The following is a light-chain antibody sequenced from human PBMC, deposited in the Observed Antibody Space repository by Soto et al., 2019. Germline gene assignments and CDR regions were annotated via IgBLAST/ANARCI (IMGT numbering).Light chain of an antibody. V-gene: IGKV1-5*01. CDR2: DAS. J-gene: IGKJ4*01. CDR3: QQYNSYSLT. CDR1: QSISSW. Sequence: DIQMTQSPASVSASVGDTVTITCRASQSISSWLAWYQQKPGKAPKLLIYDASSLESGVPSRFSGSGSGTEFTLTISSLQPDDFATYYCQQYNSYSLTFGGGTKVDI.